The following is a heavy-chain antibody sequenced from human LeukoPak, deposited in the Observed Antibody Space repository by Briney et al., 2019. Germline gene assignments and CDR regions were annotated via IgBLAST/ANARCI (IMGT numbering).Heavy chain of an antibody. CDR2: ISSSSSYI. J-gene: IGHJ3*02. V-gene: IGHV3-21*01. CDR1: GFTFSSYS. Sequence: PGGSLRLSCAASGFTFSSYSMNWVRQAPGKGLEWVSSISSSSSYIYYADSVKGRFTISRDNAKNSLYLQMNSLRAEDTAVYYCARGLGYGDSLRDAFDSWGQGTMVTVS. CDR3: ARGLGYGDSLRDAFDS. D-gene: IGHD4-17*01.